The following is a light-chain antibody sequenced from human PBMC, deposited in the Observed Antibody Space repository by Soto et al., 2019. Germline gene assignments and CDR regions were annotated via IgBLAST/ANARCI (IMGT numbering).Light chain of an antibody. Sequence: QSALTQPASVSGSPGESITISCTGTSSDAGSYNPVSWYQQNPGKAPKLMIYEGTKRPSGVSNRFSGSKSGNTASLTISGLQAEDEADSYCCSYTGSTFGGGTKLTVL. V-gene: IGLV2-23*01. J-gene: IGLJ3*02. CDR3: CSYTGST. CDR1: SSDAGSYNP. CDR2: EGT.